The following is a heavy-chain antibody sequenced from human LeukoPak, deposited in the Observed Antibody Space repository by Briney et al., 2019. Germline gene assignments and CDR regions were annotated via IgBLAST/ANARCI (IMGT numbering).Heavy chain of an antibody. Sequence: GGSLRLSCAASGFTFSSYAMSWVRQAPGKGLAWVAFIRYDGSDDYYADSVKGRFTISRDNSKNTLYLQMNSLRPEDTAMYYCAKDGPAYYDVLTGSKTPFDYWGQGTLVTVSS. J-gene: IGHJ4*02. CDR3: AKDGPAYYDVLTGSKTPFDY. CDR2: IRYDGSDD. CDR1: GFTFSSYA. V-gene: IGHV3-30*02. D-gene: IGHD3-9*01.